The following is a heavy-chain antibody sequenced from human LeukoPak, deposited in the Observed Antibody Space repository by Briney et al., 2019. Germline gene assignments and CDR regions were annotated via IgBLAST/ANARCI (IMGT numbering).Heavy chain of an antibody. Sequence: GGSLRLSCAASGFTFSSYSMNWVRQAPGKGLEWVSSISSSSSYIYYADSVKGRFTISRDNVKNSLYLQMNSLRAEDTAVYYCARDGIDCSSTSCYYYYYYGMDVWGQGTTVTVSS. CDR3: ARDGIDCSSTSCYYYYYYGMDV. V-gene: IGHV3-21*01. J-gene: IGHJ6*02. CDR2: ISSSSSYI. D-gene: IGHD2-2*01. CDR1: GFTFSSYS.